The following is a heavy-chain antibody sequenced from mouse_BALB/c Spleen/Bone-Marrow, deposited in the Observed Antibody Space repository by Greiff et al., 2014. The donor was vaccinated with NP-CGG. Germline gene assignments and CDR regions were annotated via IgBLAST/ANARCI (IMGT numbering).Heavy chain of an antibody. Sequence: DVQLQESGAALVKPGASVKLSCTASGFNIKDTYMHWVKQRPEQGLEWIGRIDPANGNTKYDPKFQGKATITADTSSNTAYLRLSSLTSEDTAVYYCANYYYGSHFDYWGQGTTLTVSS. V-gene: IGHV14-3*02. CDR1: GFNIKDTY. D-gene: IGHD1-1*01. CDR2: IDPANGNT. J-gene: IGHJ2*01. CDR3: ANYYYGSHFDY.